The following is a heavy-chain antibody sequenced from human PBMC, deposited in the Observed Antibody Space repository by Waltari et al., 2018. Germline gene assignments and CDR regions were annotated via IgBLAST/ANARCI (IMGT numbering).Heavy chain of an antibody. V-gene: IGHV3-23*01. J-gene: IGHJ4*02. CDR3: AKEADIAVAGGDFDY. Sequence: EVQLLESGGGLVQPGGSLRLSCAASGFTFSSYAMSWVRQAPGKGLGWVSAIRGGGGSTYYADSVKGRFTIARDNSKNTLYLQMNSLRAEDTAVYYCAKEADIAVAGGDFDYWGQGTLVTVSS. D-gene: IGHD6-19*01. CDR1: GFTFSSYA. CDR2: IRGGGGST.